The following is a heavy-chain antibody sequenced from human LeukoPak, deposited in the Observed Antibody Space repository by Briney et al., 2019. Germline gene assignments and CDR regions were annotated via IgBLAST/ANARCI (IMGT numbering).Heavy chain of an antibody. D-gene: IGHD3-3*01. V-gene: IGHV1-69*11. J-gene: IGHJ6*03. CDR1: GGTFRSYA. Sequence: SVKVSCKASGGTFRSYAITWVRQAPGQGPEWMGRTIPILGTTKYTQKFQGRLTITTDESTSTAYMELSSLISEGTAVYFCATTDYDFMSGSYYMDVWGKGTTVIVSS. CDR3: ATTDYDFMSGSYYMDV. CDR2: TIPILGTT.